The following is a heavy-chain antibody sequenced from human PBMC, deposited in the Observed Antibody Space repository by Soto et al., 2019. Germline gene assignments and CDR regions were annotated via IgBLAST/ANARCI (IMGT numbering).Heavy chain of an antibody. V-gene: IGHV3-7*01. CDR1: GFSVSVYW. D-gene: IGHD2-21*01. CDR2: MQPDESDV. CDR3: TKDIPNLWFDN. Sequence: GGSLRLSCAASGFSVSVYWMSWVRQAPGKGLQWVASMQPDESDVYYLDSVKGRFSISRDNTKNSLYLQMSSLSTEDTAVYYCTKDIPNLWFDNWGQGTLVTVSS. J-gene: IGHJ4*02.